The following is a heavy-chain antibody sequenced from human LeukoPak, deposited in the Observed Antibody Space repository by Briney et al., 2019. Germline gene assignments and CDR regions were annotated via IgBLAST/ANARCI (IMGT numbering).Heavy chain of an antibody. CDR1: GGSISSDRFY. Sequence: SETLSLTCTVSGGSISSDRFYWTWVRQPGGKGLEWIGRIKSSNTNYNPSLKSRVSISLDTSTNQFSLKLSSLTAADTAVYYCARVPDWTYVPDYWGQGTLVTVSS. D-gene: IGHD3-16*01. V-gene: IGHV4-61*02. J-gene: IGHJ4*02. CDR2: IKSSNT. CDR3: ARVPDWTYVPDY.